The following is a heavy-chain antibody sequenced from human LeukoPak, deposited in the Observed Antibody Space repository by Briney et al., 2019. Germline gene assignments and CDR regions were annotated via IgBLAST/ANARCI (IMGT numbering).Heavy chain of an antibody. CDR3: ARGYCSGGSCYSGGYYYYYYMDV. CDR1: GYTFTSYG. V-gene: IGHV1-18*01. Sequence: ASVKVSCKASGYTFTSYGISWVRQAPGQGLEWMGWISAYNGNTNYAQKLQGRVTMTTDTSTSTAYMELRSLRSDDTAVYYCARGYCSGGSCYSGGYYYYYYMDVWGKGTTVTVSS. CDR2: ISAYNGNT. D-gene: IGHD2-15*01. J-gene: IGHJ6*03.